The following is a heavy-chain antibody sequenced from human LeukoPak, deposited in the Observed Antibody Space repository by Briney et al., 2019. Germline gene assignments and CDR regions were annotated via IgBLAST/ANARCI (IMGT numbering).Heavy chain of an antibody. CDR1: GASISGNY. CDR2: IYSTGST. D-gene: IGHD6-6*01. V-gene: IGHV4-59*01. Sequence: SETLSLTCTVSGASISGNYWNWIRQTPEKGLEWIGFIYSTGSTNYNPSLKSRVTISIDMARNQFSLKLISVTAADTAVYYCARRLSIAARHFDYWGQGTLVTVSS. J-gene: IGHJ4*02. CDR3: ARRLSIAARHFDY.